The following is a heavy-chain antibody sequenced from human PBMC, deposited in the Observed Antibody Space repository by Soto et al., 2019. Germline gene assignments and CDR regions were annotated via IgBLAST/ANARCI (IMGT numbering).Heavy chain of an antibody. Sequence: GGSLRLSCTASGCTFGDYAMSWFRQAPGKGLEWVGFIRSKAYGGTTEYAASVKGRFTISRDDSKSIAYLQMNSLKTEDTAVYYCTRDTSGSYYGLSDYWGQGTLVTVSS. D-gene: IGHD1-26*01. J-gene: IGHJ4*02. V-gene: IGHV3-49*03. CDR1: GCTFGDYA. CDR3: TRDTSGSYYGLSDY. CDR2: IRSKAYGGTT.